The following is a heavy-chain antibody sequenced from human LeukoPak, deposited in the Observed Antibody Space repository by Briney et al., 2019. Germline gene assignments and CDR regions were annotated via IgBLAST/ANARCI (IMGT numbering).Heavy chain of an antibody. CDR2: IYYSGST. CDR3: ARESAAYCGGDCSHPDY. Sequence: SQTLSLTCTVSGGSINSGGYYWSWIRKHPGKGLEWIGYIYYSGSTYYNPSLKSRVTISVDTSKNQFSLKLSSVTAADTAVYYCARESAAYCGGDCSHPDYWGQGTLVTVSS. D-gene: IGHD2-21*02. CDR1: GGSINSGGYY. V-gene: IGHV4-31*03. J-gene: IGHJ4*02.